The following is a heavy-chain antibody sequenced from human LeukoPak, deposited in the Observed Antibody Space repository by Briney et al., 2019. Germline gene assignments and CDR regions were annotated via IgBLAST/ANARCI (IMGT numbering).Heavy chain of an antibody. CDR2: IYTSGST. CDR1: GGSISSYY. D-gene: IGHD6-13*01. J-gene: IGHJ2*01. V-gene: IGHV4-4*07. Sequence: SETLSLTCTVSGGSISSYYWSWIRQPAGKGLEWIGRIYTSGSTNYNPSLKSRVTMSVDTSKNQFSLKLSSVTAADTAVYYCARDRGIAAAGPPPTDWYFDLWGRGTLVTVSS. CDR3: ARDRGIAAAGPPPTDWYFDL.